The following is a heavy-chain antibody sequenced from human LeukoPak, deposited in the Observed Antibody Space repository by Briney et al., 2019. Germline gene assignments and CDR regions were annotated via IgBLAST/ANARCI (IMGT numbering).Heavy chain of an antibody. J-gene: IGHJ6*03. CDR3: ARCGPAAIPHYYYYYMDV. CDR2: IYYSGST. Sequence: KSSETLSLTCTVSGGSISSSSYYWGWIRQPPGKGLEWIGSIYYSGSTYYNPSLKSRVTISVDTSKNQFSLKLSSVTAADTAVYYCARCGPAAIPHYYYYYMDVWGKGTTVTVSS. CDR1: GGSISSSSYY. D-gene: IGHD2-2*02. V-gene: IGHV4-39*07.